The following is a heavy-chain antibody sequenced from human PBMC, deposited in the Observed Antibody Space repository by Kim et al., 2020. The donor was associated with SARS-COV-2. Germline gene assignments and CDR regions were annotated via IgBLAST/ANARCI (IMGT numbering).Heavy chain of an antibody. J-gene: IGHJ5*02. Sequence: GATYYADSVKGRFTISRDNSKNTLYLQVNSLRAEDTAVYYCTKDLYAMTTWGQGTLVTVSS. V-gene: IGHV3-23*01. CDR2: GAT. D-gene: IGHD2-2*02. CDR3: TKDLYAMTT.